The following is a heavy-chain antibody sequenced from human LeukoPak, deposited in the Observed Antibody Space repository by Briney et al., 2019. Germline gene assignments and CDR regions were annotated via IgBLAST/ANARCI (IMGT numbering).Heavy chain of an antibody. Sequence: GGSLRLSCAASGFTFSDYYMSWIRQAPGKGPEWLSYISSSGNTIFYADSVRGRFTISRDNAMNSLYLQMNSLRAEDTAVYYCASRRTVTSTDPHTFDIWGQRTMVTVSS. J-gene: IGHJ3*02. CDR2: ISSSGNTI. CDR3: ASRRTVTSTDPHTFDI. V-gene: IGHV3-11*01. D-gene: IGHD4-17*01. CDR1: GFTFSDYY.